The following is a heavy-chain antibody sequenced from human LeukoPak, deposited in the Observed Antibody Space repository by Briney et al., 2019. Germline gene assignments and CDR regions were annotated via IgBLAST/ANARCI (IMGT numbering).Heavy chain of an antibody. D-gene: IGHD3-22*01. Sequence: GASVKVSCKASGYTFTGYYIHWVRQAPGQGLEWMGWINPNSGVTNYPQKFQGRVAMTRDTSISTAYMELSRLRSDDTAVYYCASGFMGYDRSGYYDDAFDIWGQGTMVTASS. CDR2: INPNSGVT. V-gene: IGHV1-2*02. CDR1: GYTFTGYY. J-gene: IGHJ3*02. CDR3: ASGFMGYDRSGYYDDAFDI.